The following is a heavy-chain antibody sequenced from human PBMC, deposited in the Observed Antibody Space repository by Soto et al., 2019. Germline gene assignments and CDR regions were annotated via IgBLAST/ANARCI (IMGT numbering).Heavy chain of an antibody. Sequence: GGSLRLSCAASGFTFSSYGMHWVRQAPGKGLEWVAVISYDGSNKYYADSVKGRFTISRDNSKNTLYLQMNSLRAEDTAVYYCAKDRRIAAAGSLFVAGSTFDYWGQGTLVTVSS. V-gene: IGHV3-30*18. D-gene: IGHD6-13*01. CDR1: GFTFSSYG. CDR3: AKDRRIAAAGSLFVAGSTFDY. J-gene: IGHJ4*02. CDR2: ISYDGSNK.